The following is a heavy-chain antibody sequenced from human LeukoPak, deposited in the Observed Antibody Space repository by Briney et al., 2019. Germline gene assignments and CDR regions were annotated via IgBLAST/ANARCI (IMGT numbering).Heavy chain of an antibody. D-gene: IGHD3-10*01. V-gene: IGHV3-53*01. CDR1: GFTVSSNY. CDR3: ARRWLGDPYGMDV. Sequence: GGSLRLSCAASGFTVSSNYMSWVRQAPGKGLEWVSIIGGVSESFYYADSVKGRFTVSRDNSKDTLYLQINNLRDEDTAVYYCARRWLGDPYGMDVWGQGTTVSVSS. J-gene: IGHJ6*02. CDR2: IGGVSESF.